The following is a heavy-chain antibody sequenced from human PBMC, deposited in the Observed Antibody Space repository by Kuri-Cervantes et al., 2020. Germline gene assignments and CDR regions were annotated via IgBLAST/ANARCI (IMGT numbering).Heavy chain of an antibody. Sequence: GESLKISCAASGFTFSSYGMHWVRQAPGKGLEWVSSISSSSSYIYYADSVKGRFTISRDNAKNSLYLQMNSLRAEDTAVYYCARDTLLWFRELLYDYWGQGTLVTVSS. V-gene: IGHV3-21*01. CDR1: GFTFSSYG. J-gene: IGHJ4*02. CDR2: ISSSSSYI. CDR3: ARDTLLWFRELLYDY. D-gene: IGHD3-10*01.